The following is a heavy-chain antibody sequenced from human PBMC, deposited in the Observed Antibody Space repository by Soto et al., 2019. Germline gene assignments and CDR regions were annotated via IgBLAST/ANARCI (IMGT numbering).Heavy chain of an antibody. D-gene: IGHD2-15*01. CDR1: GFTFSSYS. CDR3: ARDSDCSGGSCYSVQNYGMDV. V-gene: IGHV3-48*02. J-gene: IGHJ6*02. CDR2: ISSSSSTI. Sequence: GGSLRLSCAASGFTFSSYSMNWVRQAPGKGLEWVSYISSSSSTIYYADSVKGRFTISRDNAKNSLYLQMNSLRDEDTAVYYCARDSDCSGGSCYSVQNYGMDVWGQGTTVTVSS.